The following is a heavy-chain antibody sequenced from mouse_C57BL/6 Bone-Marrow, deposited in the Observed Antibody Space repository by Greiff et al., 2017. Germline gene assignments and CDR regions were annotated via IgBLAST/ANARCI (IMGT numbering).Heavy chain of an antibody. J-gene: IGHJ3*01. D-gene: IGHD3-3*01. CDR3: AREEGGRGAWFAY. CDR1: GFTFSSYA. V-gene: IGHV5-4*01. CDR2: ISDGGSYT. Sequence: EVKLVESGGGLVKPGGSLKLSCAASGFTFSSYAMSWVRQTPEKRLEWVATISDGGSYTYYPDNVKGRFTISRDNAKNNLYLQMSHLKSEDTAMYYCAREEGGRGAWFAYWGQGTLVTVSA.